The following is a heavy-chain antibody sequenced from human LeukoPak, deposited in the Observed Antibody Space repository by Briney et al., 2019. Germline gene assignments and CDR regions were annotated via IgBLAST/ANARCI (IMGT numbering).Heavy chain of an antibody. CDR2: ISYDGSNK. Sequence: GGSLRLSCAASGFTFSSYAMHWVRQAPGKGLEWVAVISYDGSNKYYADSVKGRFTISRDNSKNTLYLQMNSLRAEDTGVYYCARDRQLPPYYYYGMDVWGQGTTVTVSS. V-gene: IGHV3-30-3*01. J-gene: IGHJ6*02. CDR3: ARDRQLPPYYYYGMDV. D-gene: IGHD6-13*01. CDR1: GFTFSSYA.